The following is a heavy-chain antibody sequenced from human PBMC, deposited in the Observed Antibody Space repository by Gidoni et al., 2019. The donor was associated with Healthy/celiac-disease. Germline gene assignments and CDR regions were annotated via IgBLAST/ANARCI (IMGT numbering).Heavy chain of an antibody. Sequence: QVQLQESGPGLVKPSGTLSLTCAVSGGSISSSNWWSWVRQPPGKGLEWIGEIYHSGSTNYNPSLKSRVTISVDKSKNQFSLKLSSVTAADTAVYYCARDSSTGSSSSSWYEWDRATEWFDPWGQGTLVTVSS. CDR2: IYHSGST. V-gene: IGHV4-4*02. CDR1: GGSISSSNW. D-gene: IGHD6-13*01. CDR3: ARDSSTGSSSSSWYEWDRATEWFDP. J-gene: IGHJ5*02.